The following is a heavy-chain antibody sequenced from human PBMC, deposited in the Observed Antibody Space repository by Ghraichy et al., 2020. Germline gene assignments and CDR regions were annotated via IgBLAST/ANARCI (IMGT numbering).Heavy chain of an antibody. J-gene: IGHJ4*02. CDR3: ATCRPYRRNPHAY. CDR1: GDSITSSNW. D-gene: IGHD1-14*01. V-gene: IGHV4-4*02. Sequence: SQTLSLTCSVSGDSITSSNWWTWLRQPPGEGLECIGKTHFTGTTYYNPSLNSRITISVNQSNKQFSLMLSSLTAADTAVYYCATCRPYRRNPHAYWGQGILVAVSS. CDR2: THFTGTT.